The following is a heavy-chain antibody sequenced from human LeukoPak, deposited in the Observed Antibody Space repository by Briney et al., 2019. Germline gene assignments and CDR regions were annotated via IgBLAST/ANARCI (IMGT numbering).Heavy chain of an antibody. CDR2: IRYDGSNK. Sequence: GGSLRLSCVASGFTFKNYGMHWVRQAPGKGLEWVAFIRYDGSNKYYADSVKGRFTISRDNSKNTLYLQMNSLRAEDTAVYYCAKGVEWELPNDAFDIWGQGTMVTVSS. V-gene: IGHV3-30*02. CDR3: AKGVEWELPNDAFDI. J-gene: IGHJ3*02. CDR1: GFTFKNYG. D-gene: IGHD1-26*01.